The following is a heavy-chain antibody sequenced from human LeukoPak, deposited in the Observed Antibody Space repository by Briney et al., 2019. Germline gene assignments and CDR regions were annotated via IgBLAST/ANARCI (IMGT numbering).Heavy chain of an antibody. CDR1: GGSISSSNYY. J-gene: IGHJ4*02. CDR2: IYYGGNT. CDR3: ARHPSCTTITHCSFDF. D-gene: IGHD4-11*01. V-gene: IGHV4-39*01. Sequence: PSETLSLTCTVSGGSISSSNYYWGWIRQPPGKGLEWIGSIYYGGNTNYNPSLKSRVTLSVYTSKNQFSLKVSSVTAADTAVYYCARHPSCTTITHCSFDFWGRGTLVTVSS.